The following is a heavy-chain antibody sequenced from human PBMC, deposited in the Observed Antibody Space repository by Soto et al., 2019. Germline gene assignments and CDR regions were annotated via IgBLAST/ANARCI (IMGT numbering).Heavy chain of an antibody. CDR2: ISAYNGNT. Sequence: QVQLVQSGAEVKKPGASVKVSCKASGYTFTSYGISWVRQAPGQGLEWMGWISAYNGNTNYAQKLHGRVTMTTDTSTSTAYMELRSLRSDDTAVYYCARSVGASYYYYYGMDVWGQGTTVTVSS. CDR1: GYTFTSYG. J-gene: IGHJ6*02. CDR3: ARSVGASYYYYYGMDV. D-gene: IGHD1-26*01. V-gene: IGHV1-18*01.